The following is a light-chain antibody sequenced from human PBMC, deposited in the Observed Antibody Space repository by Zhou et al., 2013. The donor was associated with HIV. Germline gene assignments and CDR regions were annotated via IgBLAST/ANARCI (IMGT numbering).Light chain of an antibody. V-gene: IGLV2-14*03. J-gene: IGLJ2*01. CDR2: DVS. CDR3: GSYAGSSRWI. CDR1: SSDVGGYNS. Sequence: QSALTQPASVSGSPGQSITISCTGTSSDVGGYNSVSWYQQHPGKAPKLMIYDVSNRPSGVSTRFSGSKSGNTASLTISGLQAEDEAEYYCGSYAGSSRWIFGGGTKLTVL.